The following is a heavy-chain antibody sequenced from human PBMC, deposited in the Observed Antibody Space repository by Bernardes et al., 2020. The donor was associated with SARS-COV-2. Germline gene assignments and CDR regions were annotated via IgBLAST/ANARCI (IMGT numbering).Heavy chain of an antibody. CDR1: GGSISSGGYY. D-gene: IGHD2-15*01. CDR2: IYYSGST. Sequence: SETLSLTCTVSGGSISSGGYYWSWIRQHPGKGLEWIGYIYYSGSTYYNPSLKSLVTISVDTSKNQFSLKLSSVTAADTAVYYCARALLGYCSGGSCPEGGWFDPWGQGTLVTVSS. CDR3: ARALLGYCSGGSCPEGGWFDP. V-gene: IGHV4-31*01. J-gene: IGHJ5*02.